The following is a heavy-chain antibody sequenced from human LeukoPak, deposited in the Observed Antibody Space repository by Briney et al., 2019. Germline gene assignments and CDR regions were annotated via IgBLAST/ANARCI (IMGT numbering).Heavy chain of an antibody. Sequence: PSETLSLTCTVSGGSISSYYWGWIRQPPGKGLEWIGSIYYSGSTYYNPSLKSRVTISVDTSKNQFSLKLSSVTAADTAVYYCASQGYSSSWYYFDYWGQGTLVTVSS. J-gene: IGHJ4*02. CDR1: GGSISSYY. CDR3: ASQGYSSSWYYFDY. V-gene: IGHV4-39*01. CDR2: IYYSGST. D-gene: IGHD6-13*01.